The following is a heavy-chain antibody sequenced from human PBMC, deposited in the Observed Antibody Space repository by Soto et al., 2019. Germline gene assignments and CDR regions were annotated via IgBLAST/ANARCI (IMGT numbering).Heavy chain of an antibody. CDR2: IWYDGSNK. J-gene: IGHJ4*02. CDR1: GFTFSSYG. Sequence: GGSLRLSCAASGFTFSSYGMHWVRQAPGKGLEWVAVIWYDGSNKYYADSVKGRFTISRDNSKNTLYLQMNSLRAEDTAVYYCARGGSGNFYYFDYWGQGTLVTVSS. D-gene: IGHD3-10*01. CDR3: ARGGSGNFYYFDY. V-gene: IGHV3-33*01.